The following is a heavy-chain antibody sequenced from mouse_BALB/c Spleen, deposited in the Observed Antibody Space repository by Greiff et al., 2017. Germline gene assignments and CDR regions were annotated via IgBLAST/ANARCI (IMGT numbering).Heavy chain of an antibody. Sequence: EVQRVESGAELVRSGASVKLSCTASGFNIKDYYMHWVKQRPEQGLEWIGWIDPENGDTEYAPKFQGKATMTADTSSNTAYLQLSSLTSEDTAVYYCNAFLRRGFAYWGQGTLVTVSA. V-gene: IGHV14-4*02. CDR1: GFNIKDYY. CDR3: NAFLRRGFAY. D-gene: IGHD2-12*01. CDR2: IDPENGDT. J-gene: IGHJ3*01.